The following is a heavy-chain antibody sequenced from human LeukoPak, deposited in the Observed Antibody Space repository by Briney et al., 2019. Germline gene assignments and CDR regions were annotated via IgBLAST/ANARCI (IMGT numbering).Heavy chain of an antibody. CDR3: VRDRLMTARFSEYFDG. Sequence: GGSPRLSCVASGFSFSYYGMHWVRQAPGKGLEWVTNIKYDGSNKYYADSVQGRFTVSRDNSKNTLYLEMNSLRPEDTAVYVCVRDRLMTARFSEYFDGWGQGTLVTVSS. V-gene: IGHV3-30*02. D-gene: IGHD3-3*01. CDR1: GFSFSYYG. CDR2: IKYDGSNK. J-gene: IGHJ4*02.